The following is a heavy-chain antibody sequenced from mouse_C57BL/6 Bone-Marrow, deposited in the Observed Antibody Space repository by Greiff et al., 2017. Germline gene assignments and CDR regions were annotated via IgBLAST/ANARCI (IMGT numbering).Heavy chain of an antibody. V-gene: IGHV1-69*01. D-gene: IGHD4-1*01. CDR1: GYTFTSYW. CDR2: IAPSDSYT. CDR3: AREGNWEVGFDY. J-gene: IGHJ2*01. Sequence: QVQLQQPGAELVMPGASVKLSCKASGYTFTSYWMHWVKQRPGQGLEWIGEIAPSDSYTNYNQKFKGKSTLTVDKSSSTAYMQLSSLTSEDSAVYYCAREGNWEVGFDYWGQGTTLTVSS.